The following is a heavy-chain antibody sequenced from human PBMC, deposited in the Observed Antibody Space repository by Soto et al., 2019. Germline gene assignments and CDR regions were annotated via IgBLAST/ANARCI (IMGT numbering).Heavy chain of an antibody. Sequence: SETLSLTCTVSGGSVSGGSYYWSWIRQPPGKGLEWIGYIYYSGSTNYNPSLKSRVTISVDTSKNQFSLKLSSVTAADTAVYYXARVPTYYYDSSGYSVDYWGQGTLVTVS. J-gene: IGHJ4*02. V-gene: IGHV4-61*01. D-gene: IGHD3-22*01. CDR2: IYYSGST. CDR3: ARVPTYYYDSSGYSVDY. CDR1: GGSVSGGSYY.